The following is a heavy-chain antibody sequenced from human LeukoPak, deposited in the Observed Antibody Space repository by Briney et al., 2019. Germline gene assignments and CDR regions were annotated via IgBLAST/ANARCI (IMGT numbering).Heavy chain of an antibody. J-gene: IGHJ4*02. CDR3: ARHEEEDGYNAKTFDY. CDR1: GGSISSSGNF. D-gene: IGHD5-24*01. Sequence: SETLSLTCTVSGGSISSSGNFWGWVRQPPGRGLEWIASTYYSRNACYNPSLKSRVTISVDTSKNQFSLKLSSVTAADTAVYYCARHEEEDGYNAKTFDYWGQGTLVTVSS. V-gene: IGHV4-39*01. CDR2: TYYSRNA.